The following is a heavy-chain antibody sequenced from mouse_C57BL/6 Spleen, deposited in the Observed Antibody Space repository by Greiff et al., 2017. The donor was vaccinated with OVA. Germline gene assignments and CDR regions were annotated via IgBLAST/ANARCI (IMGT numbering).Heavy chain of an antibody. V-gene: IGHV3-6*01. CDR2: ISYDGSN. Sequence: DVHLVESGPGLVKPSQSLSLTCSVTGYSITSGYYWNWIRQFPGNKLEWMGYISYDGSNNYNPSLKNRISITRDTSKNQFFLKLNSVTTEDTATYYCAREGVTTVVAHYAMDYWGQGTSVTVPS. CDR1: GYSITSGYY. CDR3: AREGVTTVVAHYAMDY. J-gene: IGHJ4*01. D-gene: IGHD1-1*01.